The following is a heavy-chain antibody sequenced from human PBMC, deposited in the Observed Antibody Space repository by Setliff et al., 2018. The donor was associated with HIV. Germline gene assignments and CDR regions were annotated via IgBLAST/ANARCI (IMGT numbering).Heavy chain of an antibody. CDR3: ARGRSCESDWCWLYYKYYYGMDV. D-gene: IGHD2-8*01. Sequence: PSETLSLTCAVYGGSLTHYYWSWIRQSPGKGLEWIGEITDDGTAPYTSSLKSRVTISLDTSKKQLSLKVTSVTAADTAIYYCARGRSCESDWCWLYYKYYYGMDVWAQGTAVTVSS. CDR1: GGSLTHYY. CDR2: ITDDGTA. V-gene: IGHV4-34*01. J-gene: IGHJ6*02.